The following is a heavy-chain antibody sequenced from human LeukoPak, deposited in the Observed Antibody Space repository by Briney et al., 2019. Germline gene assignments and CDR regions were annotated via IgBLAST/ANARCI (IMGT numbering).Heavy chain of an antibody. J-gene: IGHJ5*02. V-gene: IGHV3-21*01. CDR3: TADGANSDP. CDR2: IRGSGTDK. CDR1: GFTLKGNS. Sequence: GGSLRLSCAISGFTLKGNSMNWVRQAPGKGLEWVSYIRGSGTDKFYADSVKGRFTISKDDAESSLSLQMNSLRAEDTAIYYCTADGANSDPWGQETLVTVSS. D-gene: IGHD3-10*01.